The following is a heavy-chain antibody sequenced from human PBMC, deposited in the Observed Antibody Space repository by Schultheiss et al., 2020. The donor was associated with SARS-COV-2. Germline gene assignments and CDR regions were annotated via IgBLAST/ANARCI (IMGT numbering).Heavy chain of an antibody. D-gene: IGHD2-21*02. CDR1: GFTFSSYS. J-gene: IGHJ4*02. V-gene: IGHV3-15*01. Sequence: GGSLRLSCAASGFTFSSYSMNWVRQAPGKGLEWVGRIKSKTDGGTTDYAAPVKGRFTISRDNSKNTLYLQMNSLRAEDTAVYYCARNCGGDYCLDYWGQGTLVTVSS. CDR3: ARNCGGDYCLDY. CDR2: IKSKTDGGTT.